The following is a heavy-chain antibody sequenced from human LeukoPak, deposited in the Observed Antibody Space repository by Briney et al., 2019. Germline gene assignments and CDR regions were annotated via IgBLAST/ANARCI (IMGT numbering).Heavy chain of an antibody. Sequence: AGGSLRLSCAASGFTFSSYWMSWVRQAPGKGLEWVANIKQDGNEKYYVDSVRGRFTISRDNAKSSLFLQMNSLRAEDTAVYYCARGRGLDYWGQGTLVTVSS. J-gene: IGHJ4*02. CDR1: GFTFSSYW. CDR3: ARGRGLDY. V-gene: IGHV3-7*01. D-gene: IGHD3-16*01. CDR2: IKQDGNEK.